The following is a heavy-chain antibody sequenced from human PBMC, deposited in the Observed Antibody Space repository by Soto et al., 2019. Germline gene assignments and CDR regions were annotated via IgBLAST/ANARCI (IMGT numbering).Heavy chain of an antibody. J-gene: IGHJ5*02. Sequence: ASVKVSCKASGYTFSSYGISWVRQAPGQGLEWMGWISAYNGDTIYPQRLQGRITMTTDTSTSTAYMELRSLRSDDTAVYYCAREYRDYDSSGYYPRPPWGQGTLVTVS. D-gene: IGHD3-22*01. CDR2: ISAYNGDT. V-gene: IGHV1-18*04. CDR1: GYTFSSYG. CDR3: AREYRDYDSSGYYPRPP.